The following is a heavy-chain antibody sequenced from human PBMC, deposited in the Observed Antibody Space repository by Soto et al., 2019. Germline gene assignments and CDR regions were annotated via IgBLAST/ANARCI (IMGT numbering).Heavy chain of an antibody. CDR3: ARSGRVYQLLYLRFDP. CDR1: GGTFSSYA. Sequence: QVQLVQSGAEVKKPGSSVKVSCKASGGTFSSYAISWVRQAPGQGLEWMGGIIPIFGTAHYAQKFQGRVTITADKSTSTVYMGLSSMRSEDTAVYYCARSGRVYQLLYLRFDPWCQGTLVTVSS. V-gene: IGHV1-69*06. J-gene: IGHJ5*02. D-gene: IGHD2-2*02. CDR2: IIPIFGTA.